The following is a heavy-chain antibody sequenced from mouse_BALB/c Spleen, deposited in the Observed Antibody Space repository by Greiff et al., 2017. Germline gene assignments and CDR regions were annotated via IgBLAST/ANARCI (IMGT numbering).Heavy chain of an antibody. CDR1: GFTFSSFG. Sequence: DVMLVESGGGLVQPGGSRKLSCAASGFTFSSFGMHWVRQAPEKGLEWVAYISSGSSTIYYADTVKGRFTISRDNPKNTLFLQMTSLRSEDTAMYYCARDRDDYDGYAMDYWGQGTSVTVSS. J-gene: IGHJ4*01. D-gene: IGHD2-4*01. V-gene: IGHV5-17*02. CDR3: ARDRDDYDGYAMDY. CDR2: ISSGSSTI.